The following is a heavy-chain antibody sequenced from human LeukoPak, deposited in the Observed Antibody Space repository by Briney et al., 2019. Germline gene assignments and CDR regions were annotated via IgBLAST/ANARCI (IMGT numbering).Heavy chain of an antibody. Sequence: SETLSLTYTVSGGSISSGSYYWSWIRQPAGKGLEWIGRIYTSGSTNYNPSLKRRVTISVDTSKNQFSLKLSSVTAADTSAYFCARGSNYYESGKGWFDPWGQGTLVTVSS. V-gene: IGHV4-61*02. CDR2: IYTSGST. D-gene: IGHD3-10*01. CDR3: ARGSNYYESGKGWFDP. CDR1: GGSISSGSYY. J-gene: IGHJ5*02.